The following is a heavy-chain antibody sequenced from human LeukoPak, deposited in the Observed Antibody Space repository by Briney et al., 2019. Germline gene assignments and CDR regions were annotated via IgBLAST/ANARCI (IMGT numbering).Heavy chain of an antibody. CDR1: GGTFSSYA. J-gene: IGHJ3*02. CDR3: ARESCSSTICYPRDAFDI. V-gene: IGHV1-69*13. CDR2: IIPIFGTA. D-gene: IGHD2-2*01. Sequence: ASVKVSCKASGGTFSSYAISWVRQAPGQGLEWMGGIIPIFGTANYAQKFQGRVTITADESTSTAYMELSSLRSEGTAVYYCARESCSSTICYPRDAFDIWGQGTMVTVSS.